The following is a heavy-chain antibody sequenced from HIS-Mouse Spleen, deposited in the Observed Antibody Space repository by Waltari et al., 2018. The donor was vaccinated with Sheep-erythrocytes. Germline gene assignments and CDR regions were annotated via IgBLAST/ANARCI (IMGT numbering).Heavy chain of an antibody. CDR1: GGSISSGGYY. CDR2: IYYSGST. Sequence: QVQLQESGPGLVKPSQTLSLTCTVSGGSISSGGYYWSWIRQHPGKGLEWIGYIYYSGSTDDNPSLKSRVTISVDPCKNQFCLKLTAVTAADTAGDYCAGDPLTGADYWGQGTLVTVSS. CDR3: AGDPLTGADY. J-gene: IGHJ4*02. D-gene: IGHD7-27*01. V-gene: IGHV4-31*03.